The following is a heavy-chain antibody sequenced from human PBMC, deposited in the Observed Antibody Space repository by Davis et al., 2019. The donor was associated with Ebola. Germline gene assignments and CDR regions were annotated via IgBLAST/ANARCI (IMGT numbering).Heavy chain of an antibody. CDR2: ISAYNGNT. V-gene: IGHV1-18*01. CDR1: GGTFSSYA. D-gene: IGHD2-8*01. J-gene: IGHJ6*02. Sequence: ASVKVSCKASGGTFSSYAISWVRQAPGQGLEWMGWISAYNGNTNYAQKLQGRVTMTTDTSTSTAYMELSSLRSEDTAVYYCARDCINGVCHYGMDVWGQGTTVTVSS. CDR3: ARDCINGVCHYGMDV.